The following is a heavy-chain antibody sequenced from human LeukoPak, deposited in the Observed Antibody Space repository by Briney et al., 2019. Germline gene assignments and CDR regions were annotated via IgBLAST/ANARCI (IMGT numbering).Heavy chain of an antibody. CDR1: GFFFDNYA. J-gene: IGHJ4*02. Sequence: GGSLRLSCAAPGFFFDNYAIHWVRQAPGKGVEWVSLISGDGGSTFYADSVRGRFTISRDNTRKSLSLQMSSLRSEDTALYYCARESETSGWYDYWGQGTLVTVSS. CDR3: ARESETSGWYDY. D-gene: IGHD6-19*01. CDR2: ISGDGGST. V-gene: IGHV3-43*02.